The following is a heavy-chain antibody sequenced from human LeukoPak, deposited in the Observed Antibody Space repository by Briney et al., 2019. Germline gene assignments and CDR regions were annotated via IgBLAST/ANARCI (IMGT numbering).Heavy chain of an antibody. Sequence: GGSLRLSCAASGFTFNNYWIHWVRQAPGKGLVWVSRVNPGGSIANFAGSVKGRFTISRDNAKNTVYLQTSSLTAEDTAVYYCVRGTYHAYYMDVWGTGTTVTVSS. CDR1: GFTFNNYW. CDR3: VRGTYHAYYMDV. V-gene: IGHV3-74*01. D-gene: IGHD3-16*01. CDR2: VNPGGSIA. J-gene: IGHJ6*03.